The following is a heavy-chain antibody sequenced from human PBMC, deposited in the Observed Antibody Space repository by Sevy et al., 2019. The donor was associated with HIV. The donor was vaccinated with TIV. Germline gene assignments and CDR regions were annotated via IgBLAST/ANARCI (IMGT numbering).Heavy chain of an antibody. CDR3: AGLRVLASALYYFDY. V-gene: IGHV3-11*06. CDR2: ISSGNTYT. Sequence: GGSLRLSCAASGLIFSDYYMGWVRQAPGKGLEWVADISSGNTYTNYADSVKGRFTISRDNAKKSLYLQRNTLRAEDTAVYYCAGLRVLASALYYFDYWGQGALVTASS. CDR1: GLIFSDYY. D-gene: IGHD2-21*01. J-gene: IGHJ4*02.